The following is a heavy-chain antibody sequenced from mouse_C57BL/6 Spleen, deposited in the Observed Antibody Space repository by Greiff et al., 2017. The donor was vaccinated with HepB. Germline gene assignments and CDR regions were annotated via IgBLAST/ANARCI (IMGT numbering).Heavy chain of an antibody. Sequence: VHVKQSGPELVKPGASVKIPCKASGYTFTDYNMDWVKQSHGKSLEWIGDINPNNGGTIYNQKFKGKATLTVDKSSSTAYMELRSLTSEDTAVSYCARRAVVANWYFDVWGTGTTVTVSS. CDR3: ARRAVVANWYFDV. D-gene: IGHD1-1*01. CDR2: INPNNGGT. J-gene: IGHJ1*03. CDR1: GYTFTDYN. V-gene: IGHV1-18*01.